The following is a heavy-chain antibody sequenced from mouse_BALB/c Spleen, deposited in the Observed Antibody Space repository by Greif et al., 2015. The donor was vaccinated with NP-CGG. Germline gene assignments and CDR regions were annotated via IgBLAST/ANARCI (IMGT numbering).Heavy chain of an antibody. CDR1: GFTFSSFG. V-gene: IGHV5-17*02. D-gene: IGHD1-1*01. CDR2: ISSGSSTI. CDR3: ARGDYYGSSYWYFDV. Sequence: EVKLMESGGGLVQPGGSRKLSCAASGFTFSSFGMHWVRQAPEKGLEWVAYISSGSSTIYYADTVKGRFTISRDNPKNTLFLQMTRLRSEDTAMYYCARGDYYGSSYWYFDVWGAGTTVTVSS. J-gene: IGHJ1*01.